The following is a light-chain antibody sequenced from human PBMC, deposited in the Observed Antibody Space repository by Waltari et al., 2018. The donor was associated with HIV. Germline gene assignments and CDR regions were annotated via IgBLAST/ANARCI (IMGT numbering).Light chain of an antibody. CDR3: AAWDYSLSGWV. V-gene: IGLV1-47*01. CDR2: GIN. Sequence: QSVLTQPPSASGTPGPRVPISCSGRNSNVGISYVYWYQQRPGTTPKLVIYGINQRPSGVPDRFSGSKSGTSVSLVISGIRSEDEADYYCAAWDYSLSGWVFGGGTKLTVL. CDR1: NSNVGISY. J-gene: IGLJ3*02.